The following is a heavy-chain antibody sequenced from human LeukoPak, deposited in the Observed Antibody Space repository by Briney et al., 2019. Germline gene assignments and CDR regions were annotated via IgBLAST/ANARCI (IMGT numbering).Heavy chain of an antibody. CDR2: ISSSGSII. D-gene: IGHD3-10*01. Sequence: PGGSLRLSCAASGFTFSDYYMTWLRQAPGKGLEWVSYISSSGSIIYYADSVKGRFTISRDNAKNSLYLQMNSLRADDTAVYYCATQLGELYEGAHFDCWGQGTLVTVSS. CDR3: ATQLGELYEGAHFDC. CDR1: GFTFSDYY. J-gene: IGHJ4*02. V-gene: IGHV3-11*01.